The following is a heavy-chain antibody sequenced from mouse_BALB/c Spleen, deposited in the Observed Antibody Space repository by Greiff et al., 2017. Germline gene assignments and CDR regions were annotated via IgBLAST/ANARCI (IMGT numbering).Heavy chain of an antibody. CDR1: GFNIKDYY. CDR2: IDPANGNT. J-gene: IGHJ4*01. Sequence: EVQLQQSGAELVRPGALVKLSCKASGFNIKDYYMHWVKQRPEQGLEWIGRIDPANGNTKYDPKFQGKATITADTSSNTAYLQLSSLTSEDTAVYYCARRGYDAMDYWGQGTSVTVSS. CDR3: ARRGYDAMDY. V-gene: IGHV14-1*02.